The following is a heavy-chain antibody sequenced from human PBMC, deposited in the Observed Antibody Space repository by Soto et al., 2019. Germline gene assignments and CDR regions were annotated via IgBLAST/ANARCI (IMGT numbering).Heavy chain of an antibody. Sequence: SETLSLTCTVSGGSISSRSYYWGWIRQPPGKGLEWIGSIYYSGSTYYNPSLKSRVTISVDTSKNQFSLKLSSVTAADTAVYYCARHFAGSGLVVVPVATKNWFDPWGQGTLVTVS. CDR1: GGSISSRSYY. J-gene: IGHJ5*02. CDR3: ARHFAGSGLVVVPVATKNWFDP. V-gene: IGHV4-39*01. D-gene: IGHD2-2*01. CDR2: IYYSGST.